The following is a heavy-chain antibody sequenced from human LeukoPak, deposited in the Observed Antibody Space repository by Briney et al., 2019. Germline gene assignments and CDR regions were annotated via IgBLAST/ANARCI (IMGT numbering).Heavy chain of an antibody. J-gene: IGHJ6*03. CDR3: AREVSSGALRYYMDV. D-gene: IGHD6-19*01. CDR1: GFTFSSYW. V-gene: IGHV3-7*01. CDR2: IKQDGSEK. Sequence: PGGSLRLSCAACGFTFSSYWMSWVRQAPGKGLEWVANIKQDGSEKFYVDSVKGRFTISRDNAKNSLYLEMNSLRGEDTAVYYCAREVSSGALRYYMDVWGKGTTVTVSS.